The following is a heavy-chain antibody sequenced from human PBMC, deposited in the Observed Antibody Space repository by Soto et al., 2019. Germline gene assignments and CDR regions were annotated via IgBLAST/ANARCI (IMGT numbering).Heavy chain of an antibody. D-gene: IGHD6-13*01. V-gene: IGHV4-39*01. CDR3: AGGSTWQGRDWFDP. Sequence: SETLSLTCTVSGDSVSNSGYYWGWIRQSPGKRLEWIGSVSFSGSKYYDPSLRSRVTFSVDTSKTLTYRKLRSVTAADTAVYYCAGGSTWQGRDWFDPWGQGTLVTVSS. CDR1: GDSVSNSGYY. CDR2: VSFSGSK. J-gene: IGHJ5*02.